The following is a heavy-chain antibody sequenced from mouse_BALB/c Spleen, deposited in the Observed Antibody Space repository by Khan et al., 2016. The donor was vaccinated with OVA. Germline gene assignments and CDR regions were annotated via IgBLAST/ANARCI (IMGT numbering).Heavy chain of an antibody. CDR1: GDSITSGY. J-gene: IGHJ3*01. D-gene: IGHD1-1*01. CDR2: ISYSGST. V-gene: IGHV3-8*02. CDR3: ARNYGSGYGFAY. Sequence: EVQLQESGPSLVKPSQTLSLTCSVTGDSITSGYWNWIRKFPGNKLEYMGYISYSGSTYYNPSLKSRISITRDTSKNQYYLQLNSVTTEDTATDYCARNYGSGYGFAYWGQGTLVTVSA.